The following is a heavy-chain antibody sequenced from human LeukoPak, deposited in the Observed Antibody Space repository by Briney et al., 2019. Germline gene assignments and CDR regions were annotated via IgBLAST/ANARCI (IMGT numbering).Heavy chain of an antibody. CDR2: ISYDGSNK. Sequence: GRSLRLSCAASGFTFSSYEMHWVRQAPGKGLEWVAVISYDGSNKYYADSVKGRFTISRDNSKNTLYLQMSSLRAEDTAVYLCSGGYYYGMDVWGQGTTVTVSS. J-gene: IGHJ6*02. V-gene: IGHV3-30*04. CDR3: SGGYYYGMDV. CDR1: GFTFSSYE. D-gene: IGHD3-10*02.